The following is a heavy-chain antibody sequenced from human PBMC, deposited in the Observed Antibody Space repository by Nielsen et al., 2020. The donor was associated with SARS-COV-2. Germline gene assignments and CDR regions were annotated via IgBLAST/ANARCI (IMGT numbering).Heavy chain of an antibody. V-gene: IGHV3-48*02. CDR3: AKLFDRSWDAYYFDY. Sequence: GGSLRLSCAASGFTFSSYSMNWVRQAPGKGLEWVSYISSSSSTIYYADSVKGRFTISRDNAKNSLYLQMNSLRDEDTAVYYCAKLFDRSWDAYYFDYWGQGTLVTVSS. CDR2: ISSSSSTI. J-gene: IGHJ4*02. CDR1: GFTFSSYS. D-gene: IGHD6-13*01.